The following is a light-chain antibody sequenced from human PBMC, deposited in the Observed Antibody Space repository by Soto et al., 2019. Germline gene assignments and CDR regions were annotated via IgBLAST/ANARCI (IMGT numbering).Light chain of an antibody. J-gene: IGLJ1*01. CDR1: SSDVGSYNL. V-gene: IGLV2-23*01. CDR3: CSYAGSSTYV. Sequence: QSVLTQPASVSGSPGQSITISCTGTSSDVGSYNLVSWYQQHPGKAPKLMIYEGSKRPSGVSNRFPGSKSGNTASLTISGLQAEDEADYYCCSYAGSSTYVFGTGTKVT. CDR2: EGS.